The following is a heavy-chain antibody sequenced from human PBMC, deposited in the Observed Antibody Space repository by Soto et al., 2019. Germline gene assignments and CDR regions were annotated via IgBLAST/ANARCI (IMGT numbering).Heavy chain of an antibody. CDR2: INHSGST. J-gene: IGHJ4*02. Sequence: SETLSLTCAVYGGSFSGYYWSWIRQPPGKGLEWIGEINHSGSTNYNPSLKSRVTISVDTSKNQFSPKLSSVTAADTAVYYCARGRQTGDFDYWGQGTLVTVSS. D-gene: IGHD1-1*01. CDR1: GGSFSGYY. CDR3: ARGRQTGDFDY. V-gene: IGHV4-34*01.